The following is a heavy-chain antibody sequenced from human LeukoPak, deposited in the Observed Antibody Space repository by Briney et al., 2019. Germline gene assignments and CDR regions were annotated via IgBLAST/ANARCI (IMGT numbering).Heavy chain of an antibody. CDR1: GFTFSSYS. CDR3: ARDRRGYSYGTPDRGDY. D-gene: IGHD5-18*01. J-gene: IGHJ4*02. Sequence: PGGSLRLSCAASGFTFSSYSMNWVRQAPGKGLEWVSSISSSSSYIYYADSVKGRFTISRDNAKNSLYLQMNSLRAEDTAVCYCARDRRGYSYGTPDRGDYWGQGTLVTVSS. V-gene: IGHV3-21*01. CDR2: ISSSSSYI.